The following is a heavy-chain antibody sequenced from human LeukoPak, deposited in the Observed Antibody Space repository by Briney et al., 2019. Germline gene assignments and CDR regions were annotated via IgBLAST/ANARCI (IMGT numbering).Heavy chain of an antibody. V-gene: IGHV3-23*01. Sequence: GGSLRLSCAASGFTFSSYAMSWVRQAPGKGLEWASAISGSGGSTYYADSVKGRFTISRDNSKNTLYLQMNSLRAEDTAVYYCAEVGRITMIVVVNRPTYYFDYWGQGTLVTVSS. CDR2: ISGSGGST. CDR1: GFTFSSYA. CDR3: AEVGRITMIVVVNRPTYYFDY. J-gene: IGHJ4*02. D-gene: IGHD3-22*01.